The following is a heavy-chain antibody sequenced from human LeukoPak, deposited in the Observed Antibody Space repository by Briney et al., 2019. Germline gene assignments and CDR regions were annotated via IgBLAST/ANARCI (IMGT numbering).Heavy chain of an antibody. J-gene: IGHJ3*02. Sequence: SETLSLTCTVSGGSISSYYWSWIRQPPGKGLEWIGYIYYSGSTNYNPSLKSRVTISVDTSKNQFSLKLSSVTAADTAVYYCARSLIRAFDIWGQGTMVTVSS. D-gene: IGHD2-8*01. CDR1: GGSISSYY. V-gene: IGHV4-59*01. CDR3: ARSLIRAFDI. CDR2: IYYSGST.